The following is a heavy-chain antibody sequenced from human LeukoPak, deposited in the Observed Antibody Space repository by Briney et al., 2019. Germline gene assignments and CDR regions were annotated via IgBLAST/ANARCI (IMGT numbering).Heavy chain of an antibody. J-gene: IGHJ4*02. V-gene: IGHV3-66*01. D-gene: IGHD3-3*01. CDR1: GFTVSTNH. CDR3: ARGSEWSSGVSDY. CDR2: IHNGGST. Sequence: EGSLRLSCVASGFTVSTNHMNWVRQAPGRGLEWVSVIHNGGSTYYADSVKGRFTISRDNFKNTLYLQLKSLRAEDTAVYYCARGSEWSSGVSDYWGQGTLVTVSS.